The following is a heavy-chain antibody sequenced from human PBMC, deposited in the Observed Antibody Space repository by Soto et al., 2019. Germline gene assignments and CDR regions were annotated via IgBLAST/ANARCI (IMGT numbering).Heavy chain of an antibody. CDR1: GFTFSSYW. V-gene: IGHV3-7*03. D-gene: IGHD6-13*01. J-gene: IGHJ4*02. Sequence: GGSLRLSCAASGFTFSSYWMSWVRQAPGKGLEWVANIKQDGSEKYYVNSVKGRFTIYRDNAKNSLYLQINSLRAGDPAVSSCASHSSSWFYFDYWGQGTLVTVSS. CDR2: IKQDGSEK. CDR3: ASHSSSWFYFDY.